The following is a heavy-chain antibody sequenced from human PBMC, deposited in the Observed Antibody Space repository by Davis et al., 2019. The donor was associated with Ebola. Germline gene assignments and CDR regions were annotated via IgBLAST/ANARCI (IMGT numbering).Heavy chain of an antibody. D-gene: IGHD6-13*01. J-gene: IGHJ4*02. V-gene: IGHV4-34*01. Sequence: PGGSLRLSCAVYGGSFSGYYWSWIRQPPGKGLEWIGEINHSGSTNYNPSLKSRVTISVDTSKNQFSLKLSSVTAADTAVYYCARGSISGIAAAGPQNFDYWGQGTLVTVSS. CDR3: ARGSISGIAAAGPQNFDY. CDR1: GGSFSGYY. CDR2: INHSGST.